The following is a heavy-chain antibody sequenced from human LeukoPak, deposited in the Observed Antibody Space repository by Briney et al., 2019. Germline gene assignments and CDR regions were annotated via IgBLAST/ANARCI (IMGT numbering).Heavy chain of an antibody. CDR2: IWYDGSNK. CDR1: GFTFSSYG. D-gene: IGHD3-10*01. V-gene: IGHV3-33*01. Sequence: GGSLRLSCAASGFTFSSYGMHWVRQAPGKGLEWVAVIWYDGSNKYYADSVKGRFTISRDNSKNTLYLQMNSLRAEDTAVYYCARATAGIYGLDVWGQGTTVTVSS. J-gene: IGHJ6*02. CDR3: ARATAGIYGLDV.